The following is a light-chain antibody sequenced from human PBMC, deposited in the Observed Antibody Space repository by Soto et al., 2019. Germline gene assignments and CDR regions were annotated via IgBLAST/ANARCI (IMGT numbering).Light chain of an antibody. CDR3: QQYYDDPRT. Sequence: DIVMTQSPDSLAVSLGERATINCKSSQSVLYSSNNKNYLAWYQQKPGQPPKLLLYWASTRESAVPDPFSGSGSGTDFTLTISSLQAEDVAVYYCQQYYDDPRTFGQGTKVEIK. V-gene: IGKV4-1*01. CDR1: QSVLYSSNNKNY. CDR2: WAS. J-gene: IGKJ1*01.